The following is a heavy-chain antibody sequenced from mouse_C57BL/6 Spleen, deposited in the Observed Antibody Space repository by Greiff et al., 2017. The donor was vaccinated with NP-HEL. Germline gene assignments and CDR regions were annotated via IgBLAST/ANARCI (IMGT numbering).Heavy chain of an antibody. J-gene: IGHJ4*01. CDR1: GYTFTSYW. Sequence: QVQLKQPGAELVKPGASVKLSCKASGYTFTSYWMHWVKQRPGQGLEWIGMIHPNSGSTNYNEKFKSKATLTVDKSSSTAYMQLSSLTSEDSAVYYCARGYYGSSYRYYAMDYWGQGTSVTVSS. CDR3: ARGYYGSSYRYYAMDY. V-gene: IGHV1-64*01. D-gene: IGHD1-1*01. CDR2: IHPNSGST.